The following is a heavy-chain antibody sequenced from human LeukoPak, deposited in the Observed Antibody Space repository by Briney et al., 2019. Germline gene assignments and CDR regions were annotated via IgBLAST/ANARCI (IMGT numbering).Heavy chain of an antibody. CDR2: INPSGGST. V-gene: IGHV1-46*01. D-gene: IGHD3-22*01. CDR3: ARDISSYYDSSGYYTYYFDY. CDR1: GYSFTSHG. J-gene: IGHJ4*02. Sequence: GASVKVSCKTSGYSFTSHGISWVRQAPGQGLEWMGIINPSGGSTSYAQKFQGRVTMTRDTSTSTVYMELSSLRSEDTAVYYCARDISSYYDSSGYYTYYFDYWGQGTLVTVSS.